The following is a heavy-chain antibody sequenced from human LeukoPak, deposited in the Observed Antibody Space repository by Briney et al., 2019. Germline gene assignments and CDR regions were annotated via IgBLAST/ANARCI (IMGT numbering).Heavy chain of an antibody. J-gene: IGHJ5*02. D-gene: IGHD3-10*01. CDR1: SGSVSSGSYY. Sequence: KPSETLSLTCTVSSGSVSSGSYYWSWIRQPPGKGLEWIGYIYHSGSTYYNPSLKSRVTISVDRSKNQFSLKLSSVTAADMAVYYCARAQLLWYWFDPWGQGTLVTVSS. CDR2: IYHSGST. CDR3: ARAQLLWYWFDP. V-gene: IGHV4-30-2*01.